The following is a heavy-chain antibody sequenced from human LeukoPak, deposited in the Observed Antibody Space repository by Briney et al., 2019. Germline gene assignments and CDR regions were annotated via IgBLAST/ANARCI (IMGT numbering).Heavy chain of an antibody. V-gene: IGHV4-34*12. Sequence: SETLSLTCAVYGGSFSGYYWGWVRQPPGKALEWIGNIFYSGSTYYNPSLKSRVTISLETSRNQFSLKLSSVTAADTAVFYCCGGHTAVTRHFDFCGQGTLVTVSS. CDR1: GGSFSGYY. CDR3: CGGHTAVTRHFDF. D-gene: IGHD4-17*01. CDR2: IFYSGST. J-gene: IGHJ4*02.